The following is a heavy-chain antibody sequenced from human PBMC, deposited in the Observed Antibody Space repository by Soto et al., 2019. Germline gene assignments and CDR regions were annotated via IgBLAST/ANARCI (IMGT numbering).Heavy chain of an antibody. V-gene: IGHV3-30*18. CDR3: AKDLYSSSWYSYDVGMDV. CDR2: ISYDGSNK. CDR1: GFTFSSYG. J-gene: IGHJ6*02. Sequence: QVQLVESGGGVVQPGRSLRLSCAASGFTFSSYGMHWVRQAPGKGLEWGAVISYDGSNKYYADSVKGRFTISRDNSKNPLYLQMNSLRAEDTAVYYCAKDLYSSSWYSYDVGMDVWGQGTTVTVSS. D-gene: IGHD6-13*01.